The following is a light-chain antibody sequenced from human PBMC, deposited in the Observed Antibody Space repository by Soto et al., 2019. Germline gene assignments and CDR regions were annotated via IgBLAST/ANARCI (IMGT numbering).Light chain of an antibody. V-gene: IGKV3-15*01. CDR2: GAS. CDR3: QQYYNCPRT. J-gene: IGKJ1*01. Sequence: IVMTQSPATLSVSPGERATLSCRASQSVSSNLAWYQQKPGQAPRLLMYGASARATGIPGRFSGSGSGTEFTLTISSLQSEDFAVYYCQQYYNCPRTFGQGTKVEIK. CDR1: QSVSSN.